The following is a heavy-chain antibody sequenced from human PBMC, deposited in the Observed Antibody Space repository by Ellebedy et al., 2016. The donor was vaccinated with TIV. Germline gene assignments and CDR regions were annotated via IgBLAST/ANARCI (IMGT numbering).Heavy chain of an antibody. CDR2: IYYSGST. Sequence: SETLSLXXTVSGGSISSGDYYWSWIRQPPGKGLEWIGYIYYSGSTYYNPSLKSRVTISVDTSKNQFSLKLSSVTAADTAVYYCARVLSDNGVYYYYYMDVWGKGTTVTVSS. V-gene: IGHV4-30-4*01. CDR1: GGSISSGDYY. J-gene: IGHJ6*03. CDR3: ARVLSDNGVYYYYYMDV. D-gene: IGHD2-15*01.